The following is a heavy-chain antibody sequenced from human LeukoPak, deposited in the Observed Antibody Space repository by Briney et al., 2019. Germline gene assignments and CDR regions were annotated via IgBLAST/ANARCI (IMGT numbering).Heavy chain of an antibody. CDR3: ARGYYDLLTGHVVTYYFDY. Sequence: ASVKASCKASGYIFTNYAIHWVRQAPGQRLEWMGWINAGNGKANYSQKFRGRVTLTRDTSASTAYMELSSLRSADTAVYYCARGYYDLLTGHVVTYYFDYWGQGTLVTVSS. CDR1: GYIFTNYA. V-gene: IGHV1-3*01. J-gene: IGHJ4*02. CDR2: INAGNGKA. D-gene: IGHD3-9*01.